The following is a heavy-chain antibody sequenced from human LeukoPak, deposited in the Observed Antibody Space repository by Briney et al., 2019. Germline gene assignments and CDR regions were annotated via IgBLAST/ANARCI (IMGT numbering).Heavy chain of an antibody. CDR2: FYIDGRA. CDR3: ARDRRRLRGQNGDGDAFDI. Sequence: GGSLRLSCAASGFSVGGNYISWVRQAPGKGLEWVSIFYIDGRAFHAASVKGRFTMSRDISKNSVDLQMNSLRAEDTAVYFCARDRRRLRGQNGDGDAFDIWGQGTRVTVSS. J-gene: IGHJ3*02. CDR1: GFSVGGNY. V-gene: IGHV3-53*01. D-gene: IGHD2-8*01.